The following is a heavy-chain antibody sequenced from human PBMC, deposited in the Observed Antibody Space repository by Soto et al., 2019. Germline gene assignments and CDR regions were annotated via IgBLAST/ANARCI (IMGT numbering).Heavy chain of an antibody. CDR2: IYYSGST. CDR3: ERQAYSGYDSYYFDY. J-gene: IGHJ4*02. V-gene: IGHV4-39*01. Sequence: SETLSLTCTVSGGSISSSSYYWGWIRQPPGKGLEWIGSIYYSGSTYYNPSLKSRVTISVDTSKNQFSLKLSSVTAADTAVYYCERQAYSGYDSYYFDYWGQGTLVTVSS. CDR1: GGSISSSSYY. D-gene: IGHD5-12*01.